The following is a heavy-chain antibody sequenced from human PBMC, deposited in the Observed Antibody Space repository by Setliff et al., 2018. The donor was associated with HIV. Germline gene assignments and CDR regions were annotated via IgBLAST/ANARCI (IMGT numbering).Heavy chain of an antibody. CDR2: IIPIFGTA. D-gene: IGHD2-21*01. CDR1: GGTFSSYA. Sequence: KVSCKASGGTFSSYAISWVRQAPGQGLEWMGRIIPIFGTANYAQKFQGRVTITADKSTSTAYMELSSLRSEDTAVYYCARDHYSGYTLNWFDPWGQGTLVTVSS. V-gene: IGHV1-69*06. CDR3: ARDHYSGYTLNWFDP. J-gene: IGHJ5*02.